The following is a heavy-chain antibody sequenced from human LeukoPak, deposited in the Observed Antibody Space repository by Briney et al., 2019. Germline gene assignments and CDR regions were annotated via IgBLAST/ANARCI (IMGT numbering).Heavy chain of an antibody. CDR3: ATAGGYSSGKYYFDY. J-gene: IGHJ4*02. Sequence: GASVKVSCEVSGYTLTELSMHWVRQAPGKGLEWMGGFDPEDGETIYAQKFQGRVTMTEDTSTDTAYMELSSLRSEDTAVYYCATAGGYSSGKYYFDYWGQGTLVTVSS. CDR2: FDPEDGET. V-gene: IGHV1-24*01. CDR1: GYTLTELS. D-gene: IGHD6-19*01.